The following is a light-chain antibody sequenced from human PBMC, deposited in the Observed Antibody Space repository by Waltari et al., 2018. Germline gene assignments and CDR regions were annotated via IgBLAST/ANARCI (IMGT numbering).Light chain of an antibody. J-gene: IGLJ1*01. Sequence: QSGLTQPASVSGSPGQSITISCTGTSSDVGNYNLVSWYQQYQGKAPKLMVYEVTKRTSWVSDRFSGSKSGNTASLTIYGLQSEDEADYYCCSYAGLGIYVFGTGTKVTVL. CDR3: CSYAGLGIYV. V-gene: IGLV2-23*02. CDR1: SSDVGNYNL. CDR2: EVT.